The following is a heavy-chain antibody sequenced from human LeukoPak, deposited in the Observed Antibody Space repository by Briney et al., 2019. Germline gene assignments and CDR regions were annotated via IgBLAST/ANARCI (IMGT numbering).Heavy chain of an antibody. CDR3: ARDGGIVGYFDY. D-gene: IGHD1-26*01. CDR2: VNPSGGST. Sequence: ASVKVSCKASGYTFTSYYMHWVRQAPGQGLEWMGIVNPSGGSTSYAQKFQGRVTMTRDTSTSTVYMELSSLRSEDTAVYYCARDGGIVGYFDYWGQGTLVTVSS. J-gene: IGHJ4*02. CDR1: GYTFTSYY. V-gene: IGHV1-46*01.